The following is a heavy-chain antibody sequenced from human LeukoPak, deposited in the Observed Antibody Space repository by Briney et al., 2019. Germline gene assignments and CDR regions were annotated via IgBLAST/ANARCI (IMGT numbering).Heavy chain of an antibody. D-gene: IGHD3-10*01. CDR2: INHSGST. Sequence: PSETLSLACGVYGGSFSGYHWTWIRQPPGKGLEWIGEINHSGSTSYNPSLKSRVTLSEDTSKNQFSLEVSSVTAADTAVYYCARGLGSGSAYAMDVWGQGTTVTVSS. J-gene: IGHJ6*02. CDR1: GGSFSGYH. V-gene: IGHV4-34*01. CDR3: ARGLGSGSAYAMDV.